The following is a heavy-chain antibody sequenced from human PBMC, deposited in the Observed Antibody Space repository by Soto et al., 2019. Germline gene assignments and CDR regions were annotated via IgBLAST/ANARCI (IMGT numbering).Heavy chain of an antibody. CDR2: ISYDGSNK. V-gene: IGHV3-30-3*01. CDR3: ARETTIVVVVAATYDY. J-gene: IGHJ4*02. Sequence: QVQLVESGGGVVQPGRSLRLSCAASGFTFSSYAMHWVRQAPGKGLEWVAVISYDGSNKYYADSVKGRFTISRDNSKNSLYLQMNSLSAEDTAVYYCARETTIVVVVAATYDYWGQGTLVTVSS. CDR1: GFTFSSYA. D-gene: IGHD2-15*01.